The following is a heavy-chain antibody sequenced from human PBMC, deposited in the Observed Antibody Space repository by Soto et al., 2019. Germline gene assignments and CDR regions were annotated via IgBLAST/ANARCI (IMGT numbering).Heavy chain of an antibody. CDR1: GFTVRGKRS. CDR3: ATWHEREHAYDV. Sequence: DVRRVESGGGLIQPGESLRLSCAALGFTVRGKRSVAWVRQAPGKGLEWISALDDVDGTFYADSVKGRFTTSSDSSKTTVYLQMNGLRPDDTAVYYCATWHEREHAYDVWGRGTTVTVSS. J-gene: IGHJ3*01. D-gene: IGHD1-1*01. CDR2: LDDVDGT. V-gene: IGHV3-53*01.